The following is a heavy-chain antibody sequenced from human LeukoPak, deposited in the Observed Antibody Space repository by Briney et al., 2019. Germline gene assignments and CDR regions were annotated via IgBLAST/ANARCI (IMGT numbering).Heavy chain of an antibody. J-gene: IGHJ4*02. CDR3: ARVRGGYYYDSSGYSFDY. CDR2: IYYSGST. CDR1: GGSISSSSYY. D-gene: IGHD3-22*01. Sequence: SETLSLTCTVSGGSISSSSYYWGWIRQPPGKGLEWIGYIYYSGSTNYNPSLKSRVTISVDTSKNQFSLKLSSVTAADTAVYYCARVRGGYYYDSSGYSFDYWGQGTLVTVSS. V-gene: IGHV4-61*05.